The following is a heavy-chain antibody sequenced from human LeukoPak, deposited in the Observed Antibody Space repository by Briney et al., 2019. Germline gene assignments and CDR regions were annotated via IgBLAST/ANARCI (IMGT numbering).Heavy chain of an antibody. V-gene: IGHV3-23*01. J-gene: IGHJ3*02. CDR1: GFTFSSYA. D-gene: IGHD3-10*01. CDR3: AKLMEVITVNDAFDI. CDR2: ISCSGGST. Sequence: GGSLRLSCAASGFTFSSYAISWFRQAPGKGLEWVSAISCSGGSTYYADSVKGRFTISRDNSKNTLYLQMNSLRAEDTAVYYCAKLMEVITVNDAFDIWGQGTMVTVSS.